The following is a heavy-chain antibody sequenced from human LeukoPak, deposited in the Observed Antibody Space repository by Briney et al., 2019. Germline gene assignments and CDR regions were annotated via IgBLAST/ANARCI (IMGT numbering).Heavy chain of an antibody. J-gene: IGHJ4*02. D-gene: IGHD3-22*01. CDR3: ATGLRRFGPYYYDSSGYAY. Sequence: ASVNVSSKVSGYTLTELSMHWVRQAPGKGSEWMGGFDPEDGETIYAQKSQGRVTMTEDTSTDTAYMELSSLRSEDTAVYYCATGLRRFGPYYYDSSGYAYWGQGTLVTVSS. CDR1: GYTLTELS. V-gene: IGHV1-24*01. CDR2: FDPEDGET.